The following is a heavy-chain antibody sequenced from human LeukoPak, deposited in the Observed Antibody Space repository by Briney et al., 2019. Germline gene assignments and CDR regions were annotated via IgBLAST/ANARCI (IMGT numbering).Heavy chain of an antibody. CDR3: AKIVRFGDYYGSGSYGY. CDR1: GFTFSSYA. D-gene: IGHD3-10*01. V-gene: IGHV3-23*01. Sequence: GGSLRLSCAASGFTFSSYAMSWVRQAPGKGLEWVSAISGSGGSTYYADSVKGRFTISRDNSKNTLYLQMNSLRAEDTAVYYCAKIVRFGDYYGSGSYGYWGQGTLVTVSS. J-gene: IGHJ4*02. CDR2: ISGSGGST.